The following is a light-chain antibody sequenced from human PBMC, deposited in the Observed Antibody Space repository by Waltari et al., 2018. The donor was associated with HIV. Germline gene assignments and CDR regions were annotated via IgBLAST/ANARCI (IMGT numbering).Light chain of an antibody. CDR3: QQYGSSPAT. CDR2: GAS. Sequence: EIVLTQSPGTLSLSPGERATLSCRASQSVSSSYLAWYQQKPGQAPRRLIYGASSRATSIPDRFSGSGSGTDFTLTISRLEPEDFAVYYCQQYGSSPATFGQGTRLEIK. CDR1: QSVSSSY. J-gene: IGKJ5*01. V-gene: IGKV3-20*01.